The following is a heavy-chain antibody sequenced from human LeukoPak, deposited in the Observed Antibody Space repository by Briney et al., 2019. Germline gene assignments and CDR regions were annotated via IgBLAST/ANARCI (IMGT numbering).Heavy chain of an antibody. CDR1: GFTFSSCG. Sequence: GGSLRLSCAASGFTFSSCGMHWVRQAPGKGLEWVSSISSSGGSTYYADSVKGRFTISRDNSKKTMYVQMNSLRAEDTAVYYCAKRDQYSYEDYWGQGTLVTVSS. D-gene: IGHD5-18*01. CDR2: ISSSGGST. V-gene: IGHV3-23*01. CDR3: AKRDQYSYEDY. J-gene: IGHJ4*02.